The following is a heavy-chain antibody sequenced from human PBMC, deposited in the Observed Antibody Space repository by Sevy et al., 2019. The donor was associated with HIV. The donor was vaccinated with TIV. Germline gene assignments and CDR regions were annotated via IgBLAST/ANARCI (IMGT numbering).Heavy chain of an antibody. CDR2: IKSKTDGGTT. CDR1: GFTFSNAW. CDR3: TKANVWDGSWYFDY. Sequence: GGSLRLSCAASGFTFSNAWMSWVRQAPGKGLEWVGRIKSKTDGGTTDYAAPVKGRFTISRDDSKNTLYLKMNSLKTEDTAVYYCTKANVWDGSWYFDYWGQGTLVTVSS. D-gene: IGHD6-13*01. J-gene: IGHJ4*02. V-gene: IGHV3-15*01.